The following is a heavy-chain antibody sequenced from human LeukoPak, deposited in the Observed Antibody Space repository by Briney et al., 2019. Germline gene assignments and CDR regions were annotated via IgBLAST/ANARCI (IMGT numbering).Heavy chain of an antibody. Sequence: SSETLSLTCTVSGGSISSSGYYWGWIRQPPGKGLEWIGSIYYSGSTYYNPSHKSRVTISVDTSKNQFSLKLSSVTAADTAVYYCARRNSGSYYRSAFDIWGQGTMVTVSS. CDR3: ARRNSGSYYRSAFDI. J-gene: IGHJ3*02. V-gene: IGHV4-39*01. D-gene: IGHD1-26*01. CDR1: GGSISSSGYY. CDR2: IYYSGST.